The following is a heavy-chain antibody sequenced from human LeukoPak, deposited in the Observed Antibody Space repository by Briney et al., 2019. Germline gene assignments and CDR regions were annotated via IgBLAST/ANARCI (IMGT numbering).Heavy chain of an antibody. CDR2: IRSKTNSYAT. CDR3: TRYNVGFES. Sequence: GGSLRLSCTASGFTFGDYAMTWVRQAPGKGLEWVGFIRSKTNSYATSYAASVKGRFALSRDDSKDTAYLQMNSLKTEDTAVYYCTRYNVGFESWGQGTLVTVSS. V-gene: IGHV3-73*01. J-gene: IGHJ4*02. D-gene: IGHD1-1*01. CDR1: GFTFGDYA.